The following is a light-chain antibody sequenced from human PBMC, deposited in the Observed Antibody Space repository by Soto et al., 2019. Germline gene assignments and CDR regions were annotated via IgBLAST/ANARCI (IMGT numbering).Light chain of an antibody. Sequence: DIQLTQSPSFLSASVGDRVTITCRASRGISNYLAWYQQKPGKAPKLLIYAASTLQSGVPSRFSGSGSGTEFTLTISSQQPEDFATYYCQLLNSYLALTFGGGTKVEIK. CDR1: RGISNY. V-gene: IGKV1-9*01. J-gene: IGKJ4*01. CDR3: QLLNSYLALT. CDR2: AAS.